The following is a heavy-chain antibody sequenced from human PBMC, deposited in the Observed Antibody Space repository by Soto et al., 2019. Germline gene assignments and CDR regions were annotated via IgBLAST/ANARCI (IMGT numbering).Heavy chain of an antibody. CDR3: AKDYYDSSGYYLDY. CDR2: ISYDGSNK. J-gene: IGHJ4*02. Sequence: GGSLRLSCAASGFTFSSYGMHWVRQAPGKGLEWVAVISYDGSNKYYADSVKGRFTISRDNSKNTLYLQMNSLRVEDTAVYYCAKDYYDSSGYYLDYWGQGTLVTVSS. V-gene: IGHV3-30*18. D-gene: IGHD3-22*01. CDR1: GFTFSSYG.